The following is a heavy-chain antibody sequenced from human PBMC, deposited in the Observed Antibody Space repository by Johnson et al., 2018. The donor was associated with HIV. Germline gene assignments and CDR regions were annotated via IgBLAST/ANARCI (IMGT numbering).Heavy chain of an antibody. J-gene: IGHJ3*02. CDR3: ARSGAASIAARGDAFDI. D-gene: IGHD6-6*01. CDR2: IGTAGDT. Sequence: VQLVESGGGLVQPGRSLRLSCAASGFTFDDYAMHWVRQAPGKGLEWVSAIGTAGDTYYPGSVKGRFTISRDNSKNTLYLQMNSLRAEDTAVYYCARSGAASIAARGDAFDIWGQGTMVTVSS. V-gene: IGHV3-13*01. CDR1: GFTFDDYA.